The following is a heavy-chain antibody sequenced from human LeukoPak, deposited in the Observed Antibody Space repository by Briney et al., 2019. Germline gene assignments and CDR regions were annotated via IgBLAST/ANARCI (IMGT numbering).Heavy chain of an antibody. CDR2: IWYDGSNK. Sequence: GGSLSLSCAASGFTFSSYGMHWVRQAPGRGLEWVAVIWYDGSNKYYADSVKGRFTISRDNSKNTLYLQMNSLRAEDTAVYYCARDRVVRGVVYYFDYWGQGTLVTVSS. CDR1: GFTFSSYG. D-gene: IGHD3-10*01. J-gene: IGHJ4*02. V-gene: IGHV3-33*01. CDR3: ARDRVVRGVVYYFDY.